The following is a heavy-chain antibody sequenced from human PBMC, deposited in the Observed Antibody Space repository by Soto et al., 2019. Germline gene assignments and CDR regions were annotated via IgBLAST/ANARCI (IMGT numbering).Heavy chain of an antibody. CDR3: AIEKVGSNSVHVFDI. J-gene: IGHJ3*02. CDR2: IYSGGST. CDR1: GFTVSSNY. V-gene: IGHV3-53*01. Sequence: GGSLRLSCAASGFTVSSNYMSWVRQAPGKGLEWVSVIYSGGSTYYADSVKGRFTISRHNAKNTLYLQMNSLRAEDTAMYYCAIEKVGSNSVHVFDIWGQGTMVTVSS. D-gene: IGHD1-26*01.